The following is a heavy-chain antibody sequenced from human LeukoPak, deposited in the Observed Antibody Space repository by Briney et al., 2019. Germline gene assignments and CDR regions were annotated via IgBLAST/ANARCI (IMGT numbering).Heavy chain of an antibody. J-gene: IGHJ4*02. Sequence: SETLSLTCAVSDDSFSSHYWTWIRQPPGKGLEWIGYISYIGSTNYNPSLKSRVTISIDTSKNQFSLKLSSVTAADTAVYYRARHARRDAYNPNDYWGQGTLVTVSS. CDR2: ISYIGST. V-gene: IGHV4-59*08. CDR3: ARHARRDAYNPNDY. D-gene: IGHD5-24*01. CDR1: DDSFSSHY.